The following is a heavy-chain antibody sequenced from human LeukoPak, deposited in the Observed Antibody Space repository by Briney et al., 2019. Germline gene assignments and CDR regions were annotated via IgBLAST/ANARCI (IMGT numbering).Heavy chain of an antibody. CDR2: ISAYNGNT. CDR3: ARAGYCTSTSCYAGNWFDP. CDR1: GYTFTSYG. V-gene: IGHV1-18*04. Sequence: GASVKVSCKASGYTFTSYGISWVRQAPGQGLEWMGWISAYNGNTNYAQKLQGRVTMTTDTSTSTAYMELRSLRSDDTAVYYCARAGYCTSTSCYAGNWFDPWGQGTLVTVPS. J-gene: IGHJ5*02. D-gene: IGHD2-2*01.